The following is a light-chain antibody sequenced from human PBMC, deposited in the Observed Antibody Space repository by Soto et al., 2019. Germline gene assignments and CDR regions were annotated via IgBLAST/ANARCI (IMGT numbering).Light chain of an antibody. Sequence: EKVITQPPSILSVSPLERATLSCRASQSINSNLAWYQKKPGQPPSLLIYGASTRATGIPARFSGAGSGTEFTLIIISLQSEEFFVDYCQQHDDWPPITFGQGTRLEIK. CDR3: QQHDDWPPIT. CDR1: QSINSN. J-gene: IGKJ5*01. CDR2: GAS. V-gene: IGKV3-15*01.